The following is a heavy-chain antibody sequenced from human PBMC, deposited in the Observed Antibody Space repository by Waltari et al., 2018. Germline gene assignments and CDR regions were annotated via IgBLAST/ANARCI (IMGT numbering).Heavy chain of an antibody. CDR3: ARDWGRISGFYWGKDH. CDR1: GYTFTDFG. Sequence: QVQLLQSGAEVKKPGASVMVSCKASGYTFTDFGVSWVRQAPGQGLEWMGWISGYNGYTNYAQNFQGRVTMTTDASTSTAYMELRSLRSDDTGVYYCARDWGRISGFYWGKDHWGQGTLVTVSS. V-gene: IGHV1-18*01. D-gene: IGHD3-16*01. J-gene: IGHJ4*02. CDR2: ISGYNGYT.